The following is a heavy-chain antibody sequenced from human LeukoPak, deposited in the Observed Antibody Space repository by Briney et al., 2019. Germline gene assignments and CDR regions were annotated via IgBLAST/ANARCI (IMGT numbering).Heavy chain of an antibody. Sequence: GGSLRLSCAVSGLTGSVEYMRWVRQAPGEGLGCVSLVSSSGNNIYYPDSLKRRFTISRDNVKISLYLQMKNLRPEDTAVYFCAGGHKVDRRAFDLWGQGTMVTVSS. V-gene: IGHV3-11*01. CDR3: AGGHKVDRRAFDL. CDR1: GLTGSVEY. D-gene: IGHD2-15*01. J-gene: IGHJ3*01. CDR2: VSSSGNNI.